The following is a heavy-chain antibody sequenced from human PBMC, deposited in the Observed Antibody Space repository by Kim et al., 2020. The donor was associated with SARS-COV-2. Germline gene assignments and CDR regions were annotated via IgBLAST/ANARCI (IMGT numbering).Heavy chain of an antibody. Sequence: GGSLRLSCAASGFTFSSYGIHWVRQAPGKGLEWVAAISYDGSNIYYADSVKGRFTISRDNAKNTLYLQMNSLRAEDTAIYYCARDARYWGQGALVSYYS. V-gene: IGHV3-30*03. CDR2: ISYDGSNI. CDR3: ARDARY. J-gene: IGHJ4*02. CDR1: GFTFSSYG.